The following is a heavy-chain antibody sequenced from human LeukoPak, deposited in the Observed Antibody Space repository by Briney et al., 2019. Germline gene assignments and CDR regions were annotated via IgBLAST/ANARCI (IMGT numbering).Heavy chain of an antibody. CDR2: ISVSGVST. CDR3: AKVLQYFDSGVRQRCFDL. CDR1: GFTFSRYA. J-gene: IGHJ2*01. V-gene: IGHV3-23*01. D-gene: IGHD2-21*01. Sequence: PGGSLRLSCAASGFTFSRYAMRWVRQAPGKGLEWLAEISVSGVSTYYAHSVRGRFTISRDNPKTTVYLQMNRLRAEDTAVYYCAKVLQYFDSGVRQRCFDLWGRGTLVTVSS.